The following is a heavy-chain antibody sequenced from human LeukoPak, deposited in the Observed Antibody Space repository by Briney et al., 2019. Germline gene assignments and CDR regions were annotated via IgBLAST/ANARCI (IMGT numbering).Heavy chain of an antibody. V-gene: IGHV3-30*03. CDR1: GFTLSSYG. J-gene: IGHJ3*02. CDR3: ARDTSGSPGAFDI. Sequence: GGSLRLSCAASGFTLSSYGMHWVRQAPGKGLEWVAVISYDGSNKYYADSVKGRFSISRDNSKNTLYLQMNSLRAEDTAVYYCARDTSGSPGAFDIWGQGTMVTVSS. CDR2: ISYDGSNK. D-gene: IGHD1-26*01.